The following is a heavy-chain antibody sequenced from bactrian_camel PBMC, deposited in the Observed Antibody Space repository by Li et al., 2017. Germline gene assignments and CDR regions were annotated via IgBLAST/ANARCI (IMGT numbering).Heavy chain of an antibody. CDR1: GFTIITGR. Sequence: HVQLVESGGDWVQTGGSLRLSCEVSGFTIITGRLGWFRQRPGKEREAVVGIYPGTGTTYYADSVKGRFTISKDNAKNTLDLQMFDLEPADTAMYYCAAQFSRPLSEIGRGTCPRGASFDYWGQGTQVTVS. J-gene: IGHJ4*01. D-gene: IGHD2*01. V-gene: IGHV3S1*01. CDR2: IYPGTGTT. CDR3: AAQFSRPLSEIGRGTCPRGASFDY.